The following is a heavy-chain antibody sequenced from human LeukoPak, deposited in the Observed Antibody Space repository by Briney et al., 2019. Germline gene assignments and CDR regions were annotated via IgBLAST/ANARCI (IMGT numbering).Heavy chain of an antibody. CDR2: ISGSGGST. Sequence: PGGSLRLSCAASGFTFSSYAMSWVRQAPGKGLEWVSAISGSGGSTYYADSVKGRFTISRDNSKNTLYLQMNSLRAEDTAVYYCAKDLGCSSTSCYNEGNFDYWGQGTLVTVSS. D-gene: IGHD2-2*02. J-gene: IGHJ4*02. CDR3: AKDLGCSSTSCYNEGNFDY. CDR1: GFTFSSYA. V-gene: IGHV3-23*01.